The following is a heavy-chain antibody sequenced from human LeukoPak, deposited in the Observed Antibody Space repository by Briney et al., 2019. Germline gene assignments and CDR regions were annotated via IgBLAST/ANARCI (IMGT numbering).Heavy chain of an antibody. J-gene: IGHJ6*03. CDR3: AGTQYSSSAGYYYYMDV. CDR2: IYYSGST. D-gene: IGHD6-6*01. Sequence: PSETLSLTCTVSGGSISSYYWSWIRQPPWKGLEWIGYIYYSGSTNYNPSLKSRVTISVDTSKNQFSLKLSSVTAADTAVYYCAGTQYSSSAGYYYYMDVWGKGTTVTVSS. CDR1: GGSISSYY. V-gene: IGHV4-59*01.